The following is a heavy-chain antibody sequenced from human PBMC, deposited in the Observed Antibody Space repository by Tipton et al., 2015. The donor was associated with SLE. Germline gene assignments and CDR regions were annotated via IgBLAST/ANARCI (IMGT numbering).Heavy chain of an antibody. CDR3: AREGYSGGWDGDFDN. CDR2: IYSSGST. V-gene: IGHV4-61*02. Sequence: LRLSCTVSGGSISSGYYYWSWIRQPAGKGLEWIGRIYSSGSTNYNPSLKSRVTISADTSKNQFSLELSSVTAADTAVYFCAREGYSGGWDGDFDNWGQGTLVTVSS. J-gene: IGHJ4*02. CDR1: GGSISSGYYY. D-gene: IGHD6-19*01.